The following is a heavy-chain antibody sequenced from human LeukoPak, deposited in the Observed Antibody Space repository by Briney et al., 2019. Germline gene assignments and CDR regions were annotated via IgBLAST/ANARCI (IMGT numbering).Heavy chain of an antibody. Sequence: ASVKVSCKASGYTFTHYAIHWVRQAPGRSLEWMGWINTDNGNAKYSQNFQDRVTLTRDTSANTAYMDLSSLISEDTAVYYCSRIGARGISAFDIWGQGTMVTVSS. CDR1: GYTFTHYA. J-gene: IGHJ3*02. V-gene: IGHV1-3*04. CDR3: SRIGARGISAFDI. CDR2: INTDNGNA. D-gene: IGHD3-10*01.